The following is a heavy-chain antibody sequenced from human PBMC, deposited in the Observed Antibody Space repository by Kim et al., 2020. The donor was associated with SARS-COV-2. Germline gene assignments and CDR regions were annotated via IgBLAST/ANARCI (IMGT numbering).Heavy chain of an antibody. CDR1: GGSISSSDYS. J-gene: IGHJ4*02. CDR3: ARDWAAAGTVDY. D-gene: IGHD6-13*01. Sequence: SETLSLTCTVSGGSISSSDYSWGWIRQPPGKGLEWLGNIFYSGSTYYNPSLKSRITMSVDTSMHHFSLKLSSVTAADTAVYYCARDWAAAGTVDYWGQGTLVTVSS. CDR2: IFYSGST. V-gene: IGHV4-39*07.